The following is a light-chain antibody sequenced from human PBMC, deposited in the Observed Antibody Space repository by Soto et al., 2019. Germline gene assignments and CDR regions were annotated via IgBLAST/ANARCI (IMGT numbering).Light chain of an antibody. V-gene: IGKV3-20*01. Sequence: EIVLTQSPGTLSLSPGERATLSCRDSQSVSSSYLAWYQRKPGQAPRLLIYGASSRATGIPDRFRGSGSGTDFTLTISRLEPEDFAVYYCQQYGSSPRTFGQGTKVDIK. CDR2: GAS. J-gene: IGKJ1*01. CDR3: QQYGSSPRT. CDR1: QSVSSSY.